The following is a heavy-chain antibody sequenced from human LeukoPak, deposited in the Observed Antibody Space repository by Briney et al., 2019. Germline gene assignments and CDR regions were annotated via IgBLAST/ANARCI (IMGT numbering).Heavy chain of an antibody. D-gene: IGHD4-17*01. CDR1: GFSFSDYS. CDR2: ISSSSSYI. V-gene: IGHV3-21*01. Sequence: GGSLRLSCAASGFSFSDYSMNWVRQAPGKGLEWVSSISSSSSYIYYTDSVKGRFTISRDNAKNSLYLQMNSLRAEDTAVYYCARDPTTQFRDYGDLRYNWFDPWGQGTLVTVSS. CDR3: ARDPTTQFRDYGDLRYNWFDP. J-gene: IGHJ5*02.